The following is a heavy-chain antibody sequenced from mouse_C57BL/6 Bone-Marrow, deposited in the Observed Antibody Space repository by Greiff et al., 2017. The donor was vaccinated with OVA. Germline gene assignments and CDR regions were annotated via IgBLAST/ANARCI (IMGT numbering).Heavy chain of an antibody. J-gene: IGHJ2*01. D-gene: IGHD2-3*01. V-gene: IGHV1-54*01. CDR1: GYAFTNYL. CDR2: INPGSGGT. CDR3: ARDGGTYYFDY. Sequence: VQLQESGAELVRPGTSVKVSCKASGYAFTNYLIEWVKQRPGQGLEWIGVINPGSGGTNYNEKFKGKATLTADKSSSTAYMQLSSLTSEDSAVYFCARDGGTYYFDYWGQGTTLTVSS.